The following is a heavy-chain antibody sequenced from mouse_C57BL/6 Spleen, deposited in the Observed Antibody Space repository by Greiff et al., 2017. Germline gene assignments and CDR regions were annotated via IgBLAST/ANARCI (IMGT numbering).Heavy chain of an antibody. Sequence: QVQLQQPGAELVKPGASVKMSCTASGYTFTSYWITWVKQRPGQGLEWIGDIYPGSGSTNYNEKFKSKATLTVATSSSTAYMQLSSLTSEDSAVYYCARGTVVTDYWGQGTTLTVSS. CDR1: GYTFTSYW. CDR2: IYPGSGST. CDR3: ARGTVVTDY. J-gene: IGHJ2*01. D-gene: IGHD1-1*01. V-gene: IGHV1-55*01.